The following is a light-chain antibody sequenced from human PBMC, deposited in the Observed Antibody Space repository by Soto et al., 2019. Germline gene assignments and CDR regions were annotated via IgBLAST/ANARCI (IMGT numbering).Light chain of an antibody. V-gene: IGLV2-11*01. CDR1: SSDVGGYNY. CDR2: DVS. CDR3: CSYAGSYTFV. J-gene: IGLJ1*01. Sequence: QSVLTQPRSVSGSPGQSVTISCTGTSSDVGGYNYVSWYQQHPGKAPKLMSYDVSKRPSGVPDRFSGSKSGNTASLTISGHQAEDEADYYCCSYAGSYTFVFGTGTKVTVL.